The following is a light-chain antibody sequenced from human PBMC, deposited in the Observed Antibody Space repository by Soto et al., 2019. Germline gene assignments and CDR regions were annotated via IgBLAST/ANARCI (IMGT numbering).Light chain of an antibody. Sequence: QSVLTQPAPVSGSPGQAITLSCTGNSSDVGGYNYVSWYQQHPGKAPKLMIYDVSNRPSGVSNRFSGSKSGNTASLTISGLQAEDEADYYCSSYTGSTTYVFGIGTKVTVL. J-gene: IGLJ1*01. V-gene: IGLV2-14*01. CDR2: DVS. CDR1: SSDVGGYNY. CDR3: SSYTGSTTYV.